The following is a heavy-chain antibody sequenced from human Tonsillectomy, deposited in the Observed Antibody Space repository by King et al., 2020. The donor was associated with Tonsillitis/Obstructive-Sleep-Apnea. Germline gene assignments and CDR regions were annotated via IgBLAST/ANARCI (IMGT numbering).Heavy chain of an antibody. CDR3: AHRPSARYFDY. V-gene: IGHV2-5*02. CDR1: GVSLSTSGVG. J-gene: IGHJ4*02. CDR2: IYWDDDK. Sequence: ITLKESGPTLVKPTQTLTLTCTFSGVSLSTSGVGVGWIRHPPGKALEWLAVIYWDDDKRYSPSLKSRLTITKNTSKNQVVLTMTNMDPVDTATYYCAHRPSARYFDYWGQGTLVTVSS.